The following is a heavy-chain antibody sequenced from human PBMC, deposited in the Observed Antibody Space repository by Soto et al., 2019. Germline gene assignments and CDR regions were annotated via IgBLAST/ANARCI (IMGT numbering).Heavy chain of an antibody. V-gene: IGHV3-23*01. CDR1: GFTFSSYA. Sequence: GGSLRLSCAASGFTFSSYAMSWVRQAPGKGLEWVSAISGSGGSTYYADSVKGRFTISRDNSKNTLYLQMNSLRAEDTAVYYCAKDLRGIAARPIPQFGYWGQGTLVTVSS. J-gene: IGHJ4*02. D-gene: IGHD6-6*01. CDR3: AKDLRGIAARPIPQFGY. CDR2: ISGSGGST.